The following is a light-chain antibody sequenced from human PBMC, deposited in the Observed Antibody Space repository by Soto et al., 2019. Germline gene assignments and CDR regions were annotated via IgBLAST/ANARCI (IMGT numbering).Light chain of an antibody. V-gene: IGLV6-57*04. J-gene: IGLJ3*02. Sequence: NFMLTQPHSVSESPGKTVTISYTRSSGSIASNYVQWYQQRPGSAPTTVIYEDHQRPSGVPDRFSGSIDSSSNSASLTISGLKTEDEADYYCQSYDSSNRWVFGGGTKLTVL. CDR2: EDH. CDR1: SGSIASNY. CDR3: QSYDSSNRWV.